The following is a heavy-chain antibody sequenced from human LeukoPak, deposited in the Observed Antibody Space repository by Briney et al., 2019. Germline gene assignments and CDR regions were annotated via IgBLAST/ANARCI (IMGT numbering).Heavy chain of an antibody. CDR1: GGTFSSYA. J-gene: IGHJ4*02. CDR2: IIPIFGTA. D-gene: IGHD1-26*01. Sequence: SVKVSCKASGGTFSSYAISWVRQAPGQGLEWMGGIIPIFGTANYAQKFQGRVTITADESTSTSYMELSSLRSEDTAVYYCARGPPSGSYLIDYWGQGTLVTVSS. CDR3: ARGPPSGSYLIDY. V-gene: IGHV1-69*13.